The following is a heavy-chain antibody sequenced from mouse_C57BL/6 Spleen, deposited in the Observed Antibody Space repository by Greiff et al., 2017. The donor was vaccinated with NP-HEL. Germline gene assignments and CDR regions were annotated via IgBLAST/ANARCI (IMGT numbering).Heavy chain of an antibody. Sequence: VQLQQSGPELVKPGASVKISCKASGYTFTDYYMNWVKQSHGKSLEWIGDINPNNGGTSYNQKFKGKATLTVDKSSSTAYMELRSLTSADSAVYYFARNFDVWGTGTTVTVSS. V-gene: IGHV1-26*01. J-gene: IGHJ1*03. CDR2: INPNNGGT. CDR1: GYTFTDYY. CDR3: ARNFDV.